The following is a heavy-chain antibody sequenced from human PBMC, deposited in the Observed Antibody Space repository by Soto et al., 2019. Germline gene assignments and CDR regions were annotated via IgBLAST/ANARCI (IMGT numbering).Heavy chain of an antibody. D-gene: IGHD2-15*01. CDR2: ISSNGGST. CDR3: AREYCSGGSCYSHAFDI. CDR1: GFTFSSYA. Sequence: PGGSLRLSCAASGFTFSSYAMHWVRQAPGKGLEYVSAISSNGGSTYYANSVKGRFTISRDNSKNTLYLQMGSLRAEDMAVYYCAREYCSGGSCYSHAFDIWGQGTMVTVSS. J-gene: IGHJ3*02. V-gene: IGHV3-64*01.